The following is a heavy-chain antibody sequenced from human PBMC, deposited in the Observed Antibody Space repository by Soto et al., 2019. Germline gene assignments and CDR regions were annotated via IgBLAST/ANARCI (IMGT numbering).Heavy chain of an antibody. D-gene: IGHD3-10*01. V-gene: IGHV1-3*01. CDR3: ARDGLVRLLWFGEFLGGMDV. Sequence: QVQLVQSGAEVKKPGASVKVSCKASGYTFTSYAMHWVRQAPGQRLAWMGGINAGNGNTKYSQKFQGRVTITRDTSASTAYMELSSLRSEDTAVYYCARDGLVRLLWFGEFLGGMDVWGQGTTVTVSS. CDR2: INAGNGNT. CDR1: GYTFTSYA. J-gene: IGHJ6*02.